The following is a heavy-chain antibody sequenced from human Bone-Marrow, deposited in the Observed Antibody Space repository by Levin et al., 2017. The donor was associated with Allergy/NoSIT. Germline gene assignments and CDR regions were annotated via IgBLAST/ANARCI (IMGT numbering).Heavy chain of an antibody. V-gene: IGHV1-45*01. Sequence: SVKVSCKTSEYIYTYRYLHWLRQAPGQALEWMGWITIYNGNTQYAQRFQDRVTITRHNSLHTVYMDLRSLRCEDTAIYYCARPPLDGAPYHIESWGQGTLVTVSP. J-gene: IGHJ4*02. CDR1: EYIYTYRY. CDR3: ARPPLDGAPYHIES. D-gene: IGHD4/OR15-4a*01. CDR2: ITIYNGNT.